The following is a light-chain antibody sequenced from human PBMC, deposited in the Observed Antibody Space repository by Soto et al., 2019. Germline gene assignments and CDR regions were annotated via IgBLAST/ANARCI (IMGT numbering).Light chain of an antibody. J-gene: IGLJ2*01. V-gene: IGLV2-14*01. Sequence: QSALTQPASVSGSPGQSITISCTGTSRDVGGYNYVSWHQQHPGKAPKVIITEVSNRPSGVSNRFSGSKSGNTASLTISGLQAEDEVDYYCSSYISSSTFVVFGGGTKVTVL. CDR1: SRDVGGYNY. CDR2: EVS. CDR3: SSYISSSTFVV.